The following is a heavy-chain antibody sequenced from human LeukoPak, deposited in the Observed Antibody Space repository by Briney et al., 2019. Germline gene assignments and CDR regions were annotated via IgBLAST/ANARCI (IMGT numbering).Heavy chain of an antibody. CDR2: ISSNGGST. CDR1: GFTFSSYA. Sequence: GGSLRLSCAASGFTFSSYAMHWVRQAPGKGLEYVSAISSNGGSTYYANSVKGRFTISRDNSKNTLYLQMGSLRAEDMAVYYCARDYGSGSYSPYYYYYYMDVWGKGTTVTVSS. D-gene: IGHD3-10*01. J-gene: IGHJ6*03. CDR3: ARDYGSGSYSPYYYYYYMDV. V-gene: IGHV3-64*01.